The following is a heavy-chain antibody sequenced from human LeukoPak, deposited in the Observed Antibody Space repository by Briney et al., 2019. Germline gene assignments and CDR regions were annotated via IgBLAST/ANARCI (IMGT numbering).Heavy chain of an antibody. CDR2: IYHSGST. D-gene: IGHD7-27*01. V-gene: IGHV4-38-2*02. J-gene: IGHJ4*02. CDR3: ARTGGHWTGGAKIEY. CDR1: GYSISSGYY. Sequence: SETLSLTCTVSGYSISSGYYWGRIRQPPGKGLEWIGSIYHSGSTYYNPSLKSRVTISVDTSKNQFSLKLSSVTAADTAVYYCARTGGHWTGGAKIEYWGQGTLVTVSS.